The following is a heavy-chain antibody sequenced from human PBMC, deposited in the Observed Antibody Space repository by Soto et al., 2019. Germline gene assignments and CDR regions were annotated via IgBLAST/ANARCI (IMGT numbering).Heavy chain of an antibody. Sequence: QVQLVESGGGVVQPGRSLRLSCAASGFTFSSYGMHWVRQAPGKGLEWVAVIWSDGSNKYYADSVKGRFTISRDNSKNTLYLQMNSLRAEETAVYYCAREFWSGPFDYWGQGTLVTVSS. CDR3: AREFWSGPFDY. CDR2: IWSDGSNK. J-gene: IGHJ4*02. CDR1: GFTFSSYG. V-gene: IGHV3-33*01. D-gene: IGHD3-3*01.